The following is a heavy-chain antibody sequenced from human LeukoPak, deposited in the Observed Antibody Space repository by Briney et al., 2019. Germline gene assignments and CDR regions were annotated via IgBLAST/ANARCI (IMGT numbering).Heavy chain of an antibody. CDR2: ISDSGGST. CDR1: GFTFSRYG. Sequence: GESLKISCAASGFTFSRYGMTWVRQAPGKGLEWVSSISDSGGSTYYADSVKGRFTISRDNSKNTLDLQMNSLRAEDTALYYCATVTSTSCYGWNDYWGQGTLVTVSS. CDR3: ATVTSTSCYGWNDY. V-gene: IGHV3-23*01. J-gene: IGHJ4*02. D-gene: IGHD2-2*01.